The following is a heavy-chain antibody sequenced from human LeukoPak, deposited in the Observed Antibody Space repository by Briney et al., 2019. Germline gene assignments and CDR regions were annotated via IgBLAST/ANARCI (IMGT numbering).Heavy chain of an antibody. CDR2: MNPNSGNT. Sequence: ASVKVSCKASGYTFTSYDINWVRQATGQGLEWMGWMNPNSGNTGYAQKFQGRVTMTRNTSISTAYMELSSLRSEDTAVYYCATSAGFGKFIYYYFDYWGQGTLVTVSS. D-gene: IGHD3-10*01. CDR3: ATSAGFGKFIYYYFDY. V-gene: IGHV1-8*02. J-gene: IGHJ4*02. CDR1: GYTFTSYD.